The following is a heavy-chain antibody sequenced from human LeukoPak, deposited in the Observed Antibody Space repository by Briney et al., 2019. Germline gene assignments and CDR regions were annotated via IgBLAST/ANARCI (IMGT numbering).Heavy chain of an antibody. J-gene: IGHJ4*02. CDR2: INHSGST. V-gene: IGHV4-34*01. Sequence: SETLSLTCAVYGGSFSGYYWSWIRQPPGKGLEWIGEINHSGSTNYDPSLKSRVTISADTSKNQFSLKLSFVTAADTAVYYCARGLDYYGSGSYFPYFDYWGQGTLVTVSS. CDR1: GGSFSGYY. CDR3: ARGLDYYGSGSYFPYFDY. D-gene: IGHD3-10*01.